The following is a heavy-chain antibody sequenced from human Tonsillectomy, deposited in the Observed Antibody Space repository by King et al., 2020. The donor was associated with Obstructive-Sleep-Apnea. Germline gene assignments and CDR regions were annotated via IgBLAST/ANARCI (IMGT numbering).Heavy chain of an antibody. J-gene: IGHJ4*02. Sequence: VQLVESGGGVVQPGRSLRLSCAASGFTFSSYAMHWVRQAPGKGLEGVARISYDVSNKYYADSVKGRFTISRDNSKNTLYLQMNSLRAEDTAVYYCARVAYGDFYFDYWGQGTLVTVSS. CDR1: GFTFSSYA. CDR3: ARVAYGDFYFDY. V-gene: IGHV3-30-3*01. D-gene: IGHD4-17*01. CDR2: ISYDVSNK.